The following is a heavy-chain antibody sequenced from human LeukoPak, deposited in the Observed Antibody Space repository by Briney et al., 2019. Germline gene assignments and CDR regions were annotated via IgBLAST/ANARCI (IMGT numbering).Heavy chain of an antibody. Sequence: SVKVSCKASGGTFSSYAISWVRQAPGQGLEWMGRIIPIFGTANYAQKFQGRVTITADKSTSTAYMELSSLRSEDTAVYYRAIQSGSYPIDYWGQGTLVTVSS. J-gene: IGHJ4*02. CDR3: AIQSGSYPIDY. D-gene: IGHD1-26*01. CDR1: GGTFSSYA. CDR2: IIPIFGTA. V-gene: IGHV1-69*06.